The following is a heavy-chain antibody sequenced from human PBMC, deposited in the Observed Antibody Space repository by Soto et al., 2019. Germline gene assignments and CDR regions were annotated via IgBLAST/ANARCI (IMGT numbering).Heavy chain of an antibody. CDR2: IFYSGST. J-gene: IGHJ3*01. D-gene: IGHD5-12*01. CDR3: SGGPWLHGAFHV. Sequence: VQLQESGPGLVKPSETLSLTCTVSGDSIRSNYWYWIRQPPGQGLEWIVYIFYSGSTYYNPSLKSRVTISLDTSENQFSLTLTSVTAADTAGYYCSGGPWLHGAFHVWGQGTMVTVSS. V-gene: IGHV4-59*01. CDR1: GDSIRSNY.